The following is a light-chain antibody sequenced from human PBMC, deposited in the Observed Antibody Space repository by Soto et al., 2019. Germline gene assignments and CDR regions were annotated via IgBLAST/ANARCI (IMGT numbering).Light chain of an antibody. Sequence: QSALTQPASVSGSPGQSITISCTGTSSDVGGYNYVSWYQQHPGKAPKLMIYEVSNRPSGVSNRFSGSKSGNTASLTISGVQAEDEADYYCSSYTRSSTLYVFGTGTKVTVL. CDR2: EVS. J-gene: IGLJ1*01. CDR1: SSDVGGYNY. CDR3: SSYTRSSTLYV. V-gene: IGLV2-14*01.